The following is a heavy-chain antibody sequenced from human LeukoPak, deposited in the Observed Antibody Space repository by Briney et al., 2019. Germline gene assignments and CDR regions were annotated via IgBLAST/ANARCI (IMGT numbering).Heavy chain of an antibody. J-gene: IGHJ4*02. CDR3: ARGVEPLAANALAY. CDR1: GVTVITND. Sequence: AGSLRLSCAASGVTVITNDMTWVRQSPGKGLEWVSVLYSDGNTKYADSVQGRFTMSRDNSKNTLYLEMNSLSPDDTAVYYCARGVEPLAANALAYWGQGTLVTVSS. D-gene: IGHD1-14*01. CDR2: LYSDGNT. V-gene: IGHV3-53*01.